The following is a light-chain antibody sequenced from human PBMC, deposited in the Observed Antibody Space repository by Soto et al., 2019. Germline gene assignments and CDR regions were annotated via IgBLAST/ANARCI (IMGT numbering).Light chain of an antibody. CDR2: DVT. CDR3: ASYGGSSNYV. J-gene: IGLJ1*01. Sequence: QSALTQPASVSGSPGQSITISCTGSSGDVGRYNYVSWYQQHPGKAPKLMIYDVTSRPSGVSNRFSGSKSGNTASLTISGLQAEDEADYFCASYGGSSNYVFGTGTKLTV. V-gene: IGLV2-14*03. CDR1: SGDVGRYNY.